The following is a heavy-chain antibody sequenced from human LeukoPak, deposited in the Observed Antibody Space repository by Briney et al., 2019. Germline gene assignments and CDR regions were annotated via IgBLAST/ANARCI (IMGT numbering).Heavy chain of an antibody. CDR3: ATNRIAVAGFSSSWYFDL. CDR1: GGSISSYY. D-gene: IGHD6-19*01. Sequence: SETLSLTCTVSGGSISSYYWSWIRQPPGKGLEWIGYIYYSGSTNYNPSLKSRVTISVDTSKNQFSLKLSSVTAADTAVYYCATNRIAVAGFSSSWYFDLWGRGTLVTVSS. J-gene: IGHJ2*01. V-gene: IGHV4-59*08. CDR2: IYYSGST.